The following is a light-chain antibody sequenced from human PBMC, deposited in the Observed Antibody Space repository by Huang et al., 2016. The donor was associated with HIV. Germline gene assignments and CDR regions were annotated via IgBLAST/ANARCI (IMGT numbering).Light chain of an antibody. CDR2: RAS. V-gene: IGKV3-20*01. CDR1: QSVSRNY. J-gene: IGKJ1*01. CDR3: QQTGRSPWT. Sequence: IELTQSPGTLSLSPGERATLSCRASQSVSRNYVAWFQQKPGQAPRLLIYRASRRATGIPDKCSGSGSGTNFTLTIDRLEPEYLAFYYCQQTGRSPWTFGQGTKVEI.